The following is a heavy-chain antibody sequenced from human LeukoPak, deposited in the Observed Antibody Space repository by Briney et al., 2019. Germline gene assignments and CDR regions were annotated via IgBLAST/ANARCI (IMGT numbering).Heavy chain of an antibody. V-gene: IGHV1-69*05. Sequence: SVKVSCKASGGTFSSCAISWVRQAPGQGLEWMGGIIPIFGTANYAQKFQGRVTITTDESTSTAYMELSSLRSEDTAVYYCARDHAEDYGGNNRAFDIWGQGTTVTVSS. D-gene: IGHD4-23*01. CDR3: ARDHAEDYGGNNRAFDI. CDR2: IIPIFGTA. CDR1: GGTFSSCA. J-gene: IGHJ3*02.